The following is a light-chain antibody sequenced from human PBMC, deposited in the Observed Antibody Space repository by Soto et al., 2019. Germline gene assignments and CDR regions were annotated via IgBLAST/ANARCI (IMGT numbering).Light chain of an antibody. CDR1: QSVTSRY. Sequence: EIVLTQSQATLSLSPGDRATLSCRASQSVTSRYLGWYQQRPGQAPRLLIYGASSRATGIPDRFSGSGSGTDFTLTISRLEPEDFAVYYCQQYGSSPRTFGQGTRGEIK. CDR2: GAS. J-gene: IGKJ1*01. CDR3: QQYGSSPRT. V-gene: IGKV3-20*01.